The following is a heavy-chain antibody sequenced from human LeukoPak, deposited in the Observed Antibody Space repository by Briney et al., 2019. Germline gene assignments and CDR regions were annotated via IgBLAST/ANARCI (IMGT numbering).Heavy chain of an antibody. CDR2: VFYPGNT. Sequence: SETLALTWSVSGGSIRDYSWSWIRQHPGKGLEWIGYVFYPGNTNFDPSLKSRVTMSTNTSKNQFSLKLTSVTAADTAVYYCASHFGSGFDSWGQGTLVTVSS. V-gene: IGHV4-59*01. J-gene: IGHJ4*02. CDR3: ASHFGSGFDS. D-gene: IGHD3-10*01. CDR1: GGSIRDYS.